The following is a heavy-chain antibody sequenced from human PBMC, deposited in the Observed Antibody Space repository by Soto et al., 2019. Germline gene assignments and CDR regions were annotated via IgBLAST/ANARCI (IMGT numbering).Heavy chain of an antibody. Sequence: GGSLRLSCAASGFTFSSYAMHWVRQAPGKGLEWVAVISYDGSSTTYADTVKGRFTISRDNAKNTLYLQMNSLRAEDTAVYYCARATGSNHPFDYWGQGSLVTVSS. CDR2: ISYDGSST. CDR3: ARATGSNHPFDY. D-gene: IGHD2-2*01. J-gene: IGHJ4*02. CDR1: GFTFSSYA. V-gene: IGHV3-30*04.